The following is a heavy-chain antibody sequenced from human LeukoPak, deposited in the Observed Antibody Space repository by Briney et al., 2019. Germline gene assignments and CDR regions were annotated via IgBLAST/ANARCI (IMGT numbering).Heavy chain of an antibody. Sequence: SETLSLTCTVSGGSISSYYWSWIRQPPGKGLEWIGCIYYSGSTNYNPSLKSRVTISVDTAKNQFSLKLSSVTAADTAVYYCASFVDTAMVRYFDYWGQGTLVTVSS. CDR1: GGSISSYY. CDR3: ASFVDTAMVRYFDY. D-gene: IGHD5-18*01. V-gene: IGHV4-59*08. CDR2: IYYSGST. J-gene: IGHJ4*02.